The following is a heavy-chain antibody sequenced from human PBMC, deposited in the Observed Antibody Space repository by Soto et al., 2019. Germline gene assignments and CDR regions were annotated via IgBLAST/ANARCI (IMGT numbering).Heavy chain of an antibody. J-gene: IGHJ4*02. CDR3: ARDGTGWYYFDY. CDR1: GFTFSSYG. D-gene: IGHD6-19*01. Sequence: GGSLRLSCAASGFTFSSYGMHWVRQAPGKGLEWVAVIWYDGSNKYYADSVKGRFTISRDNSKNTLYLQMNSLSAGDTAVYYCARDGTGWYYFDYWGQGTLVTVSS. V-gene: IGHV3-33*01. CDR2: IWYDGSNK.